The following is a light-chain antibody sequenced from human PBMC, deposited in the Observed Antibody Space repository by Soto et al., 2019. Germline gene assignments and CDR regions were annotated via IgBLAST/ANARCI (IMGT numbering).Light chain of an antibody. CDR3: SSYTSSWKVV. Sequence: QSALTQPASVSGSPGQSITISCTGTSSDVGGYNYVSWYQQHPGKAPKLMIYDVSNRPSGVSNRFSGSKSGNTASLTISGLQAEDEADYYCSSYTSSWKVVFGGGTQLTVL. CDR1: SSDVGGYNY. J-gene: IGLJ2*01. CDR2: DVS. V-gene: IGLV2-14*01.